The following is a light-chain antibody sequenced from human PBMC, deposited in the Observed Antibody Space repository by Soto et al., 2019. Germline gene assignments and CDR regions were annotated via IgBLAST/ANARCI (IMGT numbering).Light chain of an antibody. CDR1: QSVSSSY. Sequence: EIVLTQSPGTLSLSPGERATLSCRASQSVSSSYLAWYQQKPGQAPRLLIYGASSRATGIPDRFSGSGSGTDFTLTISRREPEDFAVYCCQQYGSSPLTFGGGTKVEIK. CDR3: QQYGSSPLT. CDR2: GAS. J-gene: IGKJ4*01. V-gene: IGKV3-20*01.